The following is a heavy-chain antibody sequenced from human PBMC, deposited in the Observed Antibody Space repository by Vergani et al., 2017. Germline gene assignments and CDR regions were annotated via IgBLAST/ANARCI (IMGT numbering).Heavy chain of an antibody. Sequence: EVQLVQSGAEVKKPGESLKISCKGSGYSFNSYWIGLVRQMPGKGLEWMGIIYPGDSDTRYSPSFQGQVTSSADKSISPAYLQWSSLKASDTAMYYCASGDGDYPTVYYFDYWGQGTLVTVS. CDR3: ASGDGDYPTVYYFDY. CDR1: GYSFNSYW. CDR2: IYPGDSDT. J-gene: IGHJ4*02. V-gene: IGHV5-51*01. D-gene: IGHD4-17*01.